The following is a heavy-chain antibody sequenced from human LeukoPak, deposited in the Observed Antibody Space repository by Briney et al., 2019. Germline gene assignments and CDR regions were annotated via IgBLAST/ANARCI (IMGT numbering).Heavy chain of an antibody. Sequence: GGSLRLSCAASGFTFSSYWMQWVRQAPGKGLVWVSRINSDGSSTSYAASVKGRFTISRDNAKNSLYLQMNSLRAEDTAVYYCARQLSELTYYYGSGSYSTPYYFDYWGQGTLVTVSS. D-gene: IGHD3-10*01. J-gene: IGHJ4*02. CDR2: INSDGSST. CDR1: GFTFSSYW. CDR3: ARQLSELTYYYGSGSYSTPYYFDY. V-gene: IGHV3-74*01.